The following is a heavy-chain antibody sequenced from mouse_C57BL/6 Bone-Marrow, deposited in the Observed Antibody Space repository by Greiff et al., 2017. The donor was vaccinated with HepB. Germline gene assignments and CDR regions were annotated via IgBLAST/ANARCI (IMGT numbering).Heavy chain of an antibody. CDR3: ARYYGSSLAWFAY. CDR1: GYTFTSYD. CDR2: IYPRDGST. V-gene: IGHV1-85*01. Sequence: QVQLQQSGPELVKPGASVKLSCKASGYTFTSYDINWVKQRPGQGLEWIGWIYPRDGSTKYTEKFKGKATLTVDTSSSTAYMELHSLTSEDSAVYFCARYYGSSLAWFAYWGQGTLVTVSA. D-gene: IGHD1-1*01. J-gene: IGHJ3*01.